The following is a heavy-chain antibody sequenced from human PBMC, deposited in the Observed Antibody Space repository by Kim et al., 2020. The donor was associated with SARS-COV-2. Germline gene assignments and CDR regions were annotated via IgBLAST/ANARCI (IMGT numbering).Heavy chain of an antibody. V-gene: IGHV1-46*01. Sequence: QKFQGRVTMTRDTSTSTVYMELSSLRSEDTAVYYCAREFRQQLVMTEFDYWGQGTLVTVSS. CDR3: AREFRQQLVMTEFDY. J-gene: IGHJ4*02. D-gene: IGHD6-13*01.